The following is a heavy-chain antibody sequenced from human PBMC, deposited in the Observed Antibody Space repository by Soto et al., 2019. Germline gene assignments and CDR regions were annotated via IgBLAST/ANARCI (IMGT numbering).Heavy chain of an antibody. CDR1: GGSVRSSTYY. D-gene: IGHD6-13*01. CDR3: TRNERGAAAGRPLDY. J-gene: IGHJ4*02. Sequence: QLRLQESGPGLVKSSETLSLTCTVSGGSVRSSTYYWGWIRQAPGKGLEWIASIYYSGRTHNNPADHSPVTLSVHTYTNLVSVKVNAVSAADPTVYYCTRNERGAAAGRPLDYWGQGPLVTVSS. CDR2: IYYSGRT. V-gene: IGHV4-39*01.